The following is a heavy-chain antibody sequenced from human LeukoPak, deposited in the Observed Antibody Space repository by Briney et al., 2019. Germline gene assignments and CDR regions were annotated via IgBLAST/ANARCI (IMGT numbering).Heavy chain of an antibody. CDR3: ARVRGIAAALGAFDI. D-gene: IGHD6-13*01. CDR2: VYTSGST. J-gene: IGHJ3*02. CDR1: GGSISSYY. Sequence: SETLSLTCTVSGGSISSYYWSWIRQPAGKGLEWIGRVYTSGSTNYNPSLKSRVTMSVDTSKNQFSLKLSSVTAADTAVYYCARVRGIAAALGAFDIWGQGTMVTVSS. V-gene: IGHV4-4*07.